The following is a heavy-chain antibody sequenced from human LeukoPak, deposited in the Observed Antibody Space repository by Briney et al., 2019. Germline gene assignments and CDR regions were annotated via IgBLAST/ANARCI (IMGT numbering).Heavy chain of an antibody. CDR1: GGSIRSFY. Sequence: SETLSLTCTVSGGSIRSFYWSWIRQPPGKALEWIGFIHSSGRSNYNLSLRSRGIMSVDTSENQVSLSLSSVTAADTAIYYCARSRNSYDTSGYYSFDYWGQGTLVTVSS. CDR2: IHSSGRS. J-gene: IGHJ4*02. D-gene: IGHD3-22*01. CDR3: ARSRNSYDTSGYYSFDY. V-gene: IGHV4-59*01.